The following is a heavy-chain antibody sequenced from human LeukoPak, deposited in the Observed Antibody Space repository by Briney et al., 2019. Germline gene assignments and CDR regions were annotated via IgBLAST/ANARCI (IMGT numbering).Heavy chain of an antibody. CDR2: IIPILGIA. CDR1: GGTSSSYA. D-gene: IGHD2-15*01. CDR3: ARVGAAATQYYFDY. Sequence: ASVKVSCKASGGTSSSYAISWVRQAPGQGLEWMGRIIPILGIANYAQKFQGRVTITADKSTSTAYMELSSLRSEDTAVYYCARVGAAATQYYFDYWGQGTLVTVSS. J-gene: IGHJ4*02. V-gene: IGHV1-69*04.